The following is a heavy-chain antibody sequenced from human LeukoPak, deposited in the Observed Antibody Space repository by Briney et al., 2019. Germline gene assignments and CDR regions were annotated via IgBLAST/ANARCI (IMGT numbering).Heavy chain of an antibody. Sequence: SVKVSCKASGGTFSSYTISWVRQAPGQGLEWMGRIIPILGIANYAQKFQGRVTITADKSTSTAYMDLSSLRSEDTAVYYCASRYSGYGRSPANEFDYWGQGTLVTVSS. D-gene: IGHD5-12*01. CDR3: ASRYSGYGRSPANEFDY. V-gene: IGHV1-69*02. J-gene: IGHJ4*02. CDR1: GGTFSSYT. CDR2: IIPILGIA.